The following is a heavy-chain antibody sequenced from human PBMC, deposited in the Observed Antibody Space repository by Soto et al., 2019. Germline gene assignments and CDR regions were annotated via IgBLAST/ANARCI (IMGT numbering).Heavy chain of an antibody. CDR3: ARGALVAAAMGYYYYMDV. CDR1: GFTFSSYW. D-gene: IGHD2-2*01. Sequence: GGSLRLSCAASGFTFSSYWMSWVRQAPGKGLEWVASIKQDGSEKYYVDSVKGRFTISRDNAKNSLYLQMNSLRAEETAVYYCARGALVAAAMGYYYYMDVWGKGTTVTVSS. J-gene: IGHJ6*03. CDR2: IKQDGSEK. V-gene: IGHV3-7*01.